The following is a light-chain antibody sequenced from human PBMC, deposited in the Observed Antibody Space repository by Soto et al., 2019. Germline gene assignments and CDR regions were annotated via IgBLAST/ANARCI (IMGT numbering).Light chain of an antibody. V-gene: IGLV2-14*01. CDR2: EVT. Sequence: QSVLTQPASVSGSPGQSITISCTGTSGDVGGYNYVSWYQQHPGQAPKLMIYEVTNRPSGVSNRFSGSRSGNTASLTISGLQADDEADYYCTSYTSSNTLGVFXTGTKVTVL. J-gene: IGLJ1*01. CDR3: TSYTSSNTLGV. CDR1: SGDVGGYNY.